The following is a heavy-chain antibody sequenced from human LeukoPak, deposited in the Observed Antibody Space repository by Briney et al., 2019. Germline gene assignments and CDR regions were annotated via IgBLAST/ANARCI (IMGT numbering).Heavy chain of an antibody. D-gene: IGHD1/OR15-1a*01. V-gene: IGHV3-7*03. CDR2: IKSDGSGI. CDR3: AGGNSMDV. J-gene: IGHJ6*04. Sequence: GGSLRLSCAVSGFPFSNSWMYWVRQAPGKGLEGVANIKSDGSGISYVDSVKGRFIISRDNARNSLYLQMNSLRVEDTAVYSCAGGNSMDVWGKGTAVTVSS. CDR1: GFPFSNSW.